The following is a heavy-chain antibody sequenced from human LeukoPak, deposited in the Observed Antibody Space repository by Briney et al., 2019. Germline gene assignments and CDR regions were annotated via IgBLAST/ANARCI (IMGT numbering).Heavy chain of an antibody. V-gene: IGHV3-21*01. J-gene: IGHJ3*01. CDR2: ISSSSNYI. D-gene: IGHD1-1*01. CDR3: GRDGYNSANGIDV. Sequence: PGGSLRLSCAASGFIFSSYNMNWVRQAPGKGLEWASSISSSSNYIYYADSVKGRFTISRDNAKSSLSLQMNSLSAEDTAVYYCGRDGYNSANGIDVWGQGTMVTVSS. CDR1: GFIFSSYN.